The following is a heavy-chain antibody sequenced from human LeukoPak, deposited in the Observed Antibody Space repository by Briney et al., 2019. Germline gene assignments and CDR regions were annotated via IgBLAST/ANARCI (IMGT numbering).Heavy chain of an antibody. CDR1: GGTFSSYA. Sequence: GASVKVSCKAFGGTFSSYAISWVRQAPGQGLEWMGGIIPIFGTANYAQKFQGRVTITTDESTSTAYMELSSLRSEDTAVYYCARDGRGDGDNGAYDAFDIWGQGTMVTVSS. CDR2: IIPIFGTA. D-gene: IGHD4-17*01. CDR3: ARDGRGDGDNGAYDAFDI. V-gene: IGHV1-69*05. J-gene: IGHJ3*02.